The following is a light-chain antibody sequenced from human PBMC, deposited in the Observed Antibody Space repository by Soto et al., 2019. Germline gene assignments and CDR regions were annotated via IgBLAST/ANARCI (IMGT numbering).Light chain of an antibody. CDR3: QQLNSYPPYT. CDR2: AAS. Sequence: DIQLTQSPSFLSASVGDRVTITCRASQGISSYLGWYQQKPGKAPKLLIYAASTLQSGVPSRFSGSGSGTEFTLTISSLQPEDFATYYCQQLNSYPPYTFGQGTKLEIK. J-gene: IGKJ2*01. CDR1: QGISSY. V-gene: IGKV1-9*01.